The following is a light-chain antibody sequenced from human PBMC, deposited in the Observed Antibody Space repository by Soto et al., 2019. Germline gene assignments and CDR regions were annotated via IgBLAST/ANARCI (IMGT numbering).Light chain of an antibody. J-gene: IGKJ1*01. CDR3: QQSYSSLWGT. CDR2: AAS. CDR1: QNINNY. Sequence: DIQMTQSPSSLSASVGDRVTITCRTSQNINNYLNRYQQKPGKAPKLLIYAASSLQSGVPSRFSGSGSGTDFTLTISSLQPEDFATYYCQQSYSSLWGTCGQGTKVDIK. V-gene: IGKV1-39*01.